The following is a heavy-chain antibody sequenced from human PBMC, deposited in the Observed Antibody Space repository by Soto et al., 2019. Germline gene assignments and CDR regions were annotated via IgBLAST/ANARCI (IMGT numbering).Heavy chain of an antibody. CDR2: ISWNSGSI. D-gene: IGHD6-13*01. CDR3: AKTPGPKEQQLVDY. Sequence: GGSLRLSCAASGFTFDDYAMHWVRQAPGKGLEWVSGISWNSGSIGYADSVKGRFTISRDNAKNSLYLQMNSLRAEDTALYYCAKTPGPKEQQLVDYWGQGTLVTVSS. J-gene: IGHJ4*02. CDR1: GFTFDDYA. V-gene: IGHV3-9*01.